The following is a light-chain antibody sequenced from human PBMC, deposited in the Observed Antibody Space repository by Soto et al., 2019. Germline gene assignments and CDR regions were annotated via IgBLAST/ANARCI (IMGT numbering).Light chain of an antibody. V-gene: IGKV3-11*01. CDR2: DAS. CDR1: QSVSSY. Sequence: EIVLTQSPATLSLSPGERATLSCRASQSVSSYLAWYQQKPGQAPRLLIYDASNRATGITARFSGSGSGTDFTLTIISREPEEFAVYYCQQRSNWPRTFGGGTKLEFK. CDR3: QQRSNWPRT. J-gene: IGKJ4*01.